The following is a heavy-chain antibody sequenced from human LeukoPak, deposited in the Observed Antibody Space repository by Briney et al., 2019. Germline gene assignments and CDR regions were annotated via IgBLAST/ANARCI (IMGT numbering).Heavy chain of an antibody. D-gene: IGHD2-15*01. CDR2: INHSGST. CDR3: AREVGYCSGGSCYTYYYYMDV. J-gene: IGHJ6*03. V-gene: IGHV4-34*01. Sequence: PSETLSLTCAVYGGSFSGYYWSWIRQPPGKGLEWIGEINHSGSTNYNPSLKSRVTISVDTSKNQFSLKLSSVTAADTAVYYCAREVGYCSGGSCYTYYYYMDVWGKGTTVTVSS. CDR1: GGSFSGYY.